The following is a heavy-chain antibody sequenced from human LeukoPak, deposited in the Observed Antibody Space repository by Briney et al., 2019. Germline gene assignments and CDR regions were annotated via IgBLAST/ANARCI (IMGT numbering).Heavy chain of an antibody. J-gene: IGHJ4*02. CDR1: GFAFDEHG. D-gene: IGHD3-22*01. Sequence: GGSLRLSCTASGFAFDEHGMSWVRQVPGKGLEWVSGINWSGGSTGYADPLRGRFTISRDNAKNSLYLQMDSLRADDTALYFCARDHESSGYPTSDYWGQGTLVTVSS. CDR2: INWSGGST. V-gene: IGHV3-20*04. CDR3: ARDHESSGYPTSDY.